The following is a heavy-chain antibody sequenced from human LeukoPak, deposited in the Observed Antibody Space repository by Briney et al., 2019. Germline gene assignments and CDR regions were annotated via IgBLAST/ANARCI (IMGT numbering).Heavy chain of an antibody. CDR1: GGSISSSNW. Sequence: SETLSLTCAVSGGSISSSNWWSWVRQPPGQGLEWIASIYYSGSTYYNPSLKSRVTISVDTSRNQFSLKLSSVTAADTAVYYCASLAVAGLSEGYWGQGTLVTVSS. J-gene: IGHJ4*02. D-gene: IGHD6-19*01. CDR2: IYYSGST. CDR3: ASLAVAGLSEGY. V-gene: IGHV4-39*01.